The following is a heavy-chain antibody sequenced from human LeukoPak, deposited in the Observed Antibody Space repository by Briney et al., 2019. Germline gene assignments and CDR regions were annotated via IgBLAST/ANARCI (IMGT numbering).Heavy chain of an antibody. J-gene: IGHJ4*02. Sequence: GSLRLSCAASKFTFSPSAMSRVRQASGKGVEWVSAISGSGAKTYYVDSVKGRFTISRDNSKNTLYLEMSSLRSDDTAVYYCAKESQTYYDIMTGYPNYYFDYWGQGTLVTVSS. CDR3: AKESQTYYDIMTGYPNYYFDY. V-gene: IGHV3-23*01. CDR2: ISGSGAKT. D-gene: IGHD3-9*01. CDR1: KFTFSPSA.